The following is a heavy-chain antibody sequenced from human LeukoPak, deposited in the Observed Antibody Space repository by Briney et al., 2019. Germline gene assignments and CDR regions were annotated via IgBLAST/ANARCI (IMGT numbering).Heavy chain of an antibody. CDR3: ARMGSAAAGSDWFGP. Sequence: SETLSLTCAVYGGSFSGYYWSWIRQPPGKGLEWIGEINHSGSTNYNPSLKSRVTISVDTSKNQFSLKLSSVTAADTAVYYCARMGSAAAGSDWFGPWGQGTLVTVSS. V-gene: IGHV4-34*01. CDR1: GGSFSGYY. D-gene: IGHD6-13*01. J-gene: IGHJ5*02. CDR2: INHSGST.